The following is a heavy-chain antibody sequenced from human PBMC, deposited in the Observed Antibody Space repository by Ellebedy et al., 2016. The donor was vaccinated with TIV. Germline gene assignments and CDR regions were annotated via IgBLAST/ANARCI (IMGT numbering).Heavy chain of an antibody. Sequence: PGGSLRLSCAASGLTFSSHAMSWVRQAPGKGLEWVSSITESGGNTYYADSVKGRFTISRDNSKDTLYLQMNSLRAEDTAVYYCTSPAVGHTTGCCRYYFDYWGLGTLVTVSS. V-gene: IGHV3-23*01. CDR1: GLTFSSHA. CDR2: ITESGGNT. D-gene: IGHD6-19*01. CDR3: TSPAVGHTTGCCRYYFDY. J-gene: IGHJ4*01.